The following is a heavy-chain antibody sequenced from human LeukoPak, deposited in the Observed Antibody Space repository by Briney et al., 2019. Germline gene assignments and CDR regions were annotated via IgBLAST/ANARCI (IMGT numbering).Heavy chain of an antibody. CDR3: ARDLLAAGSFDY. Sequence: TGGSLRLSCAASGFTFSSYAMHWVRQAPGKGLEWVAVISYDGSNKYYADSVKGRFTISRDNSKNTLYLQMNSLRAEDTAVYYCARDLLAAGSFDYWGQGTLVTVSS. J-gene: IGHJ4*02. D-gene: IGHD6-13*01. CDR2: ISYDGSNK. V-gene: IGHV3-30-3*01. CDR1: GFTFSSYA.